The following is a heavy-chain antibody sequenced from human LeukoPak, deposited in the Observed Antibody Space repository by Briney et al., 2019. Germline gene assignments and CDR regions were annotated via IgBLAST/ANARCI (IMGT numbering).Heavy chain of an antibody. V-gene: IGHV4-30-4*07. CDR1: GDSIDSGGFS. D-gene: IGHD5/OR15-5a*01. J-gene: IGHJ1*01. CDR3: AKYSLSRETFQH. CDR2: IYNSGST. Sequence: PSETLSLTCVVSGDSIDSGGFSWSWIRQAPGKGLEWIGYIYNSGSTFYNPSLGSRLTISIDMSKNQMSMRLNSVTAADTAVYFCAKYSLSRETFQHWGQGTLVTVSS.